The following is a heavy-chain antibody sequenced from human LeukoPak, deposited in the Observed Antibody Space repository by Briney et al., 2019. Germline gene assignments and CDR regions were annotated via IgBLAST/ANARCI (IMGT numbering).Heavy chain of an antibody. CDR2: MRYDGGYK. Sequence: GGSLRLSCAASGFTFSNYGMHWVRQAPGKGLEWVAFMRYDGGYKFYADSVKGRFTISRDNAKNSLYLQMNSLRAEDTAVYYCAREVGSSSWSGGWFDPWGQGTLVTVSS. D-gene: IGHD6-13*01. CDR3: AREVGSSSWSGGWFDP. J-gene: IGHJ5*02. CDR1: GFTFSNYG. V-gene: IGHV3-30*02.